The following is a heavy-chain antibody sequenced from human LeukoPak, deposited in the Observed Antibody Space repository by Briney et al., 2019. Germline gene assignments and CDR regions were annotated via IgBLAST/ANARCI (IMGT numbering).Heavy chain of an antibody. D-gene: IGHD6-19*01. CDR2: IKQDGSEK. J-gene: IGHJ6*02. CDR1: GFTFSSYW. V-gene: IGHV3-7*01. Sequence: GGSLRLSCAASGFTFSSYWMSWVRQAPGKGLEWVANIKQDGSEKYYVDSVKGRFTISRDNAKNSLYLQMNSLRAEDTAVYYCARDPYSSGWPSYYYYGMDAWGQGTTVTVSS. CDR3: ARDPYSSGWPSYYYYGMDA.